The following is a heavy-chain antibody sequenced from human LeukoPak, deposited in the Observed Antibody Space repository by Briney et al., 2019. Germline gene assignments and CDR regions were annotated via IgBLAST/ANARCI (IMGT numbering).Heavy chain of an antibody. CDR2: INPNSGGT. J-gene: IGHJ4*02. CDR1: GSTFTDYY. Sequence: ASVKVSCKASGSTFTDYYMHWVRQAPGQGLEWMGWINPNSGGTNYAQKFQGRVTMTRDTSISTAYMELSRLRSDDTAVYYCARDFERSGYDLLTDYWGQGTLVTVSS. CDR3: ARDFERSGYDLLTDY. V-gene: IGHV1-2*02. D-gene: IGHD5-12*01.